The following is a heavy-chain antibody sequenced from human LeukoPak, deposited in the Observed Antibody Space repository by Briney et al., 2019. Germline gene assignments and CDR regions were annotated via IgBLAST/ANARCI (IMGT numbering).Heavy chain of an antibody. J-gene: IGHJ4*02. D-gene: IGHD6-19*01. CDR1: GFTFSSYG. CDR3: AKDQVGYSSGWYVGY. Sequence: GRSLRLSCAASGFTFSSYGMHWVRQAPGKGLEWVAVISYDGSNKYYADSVKGRFTISRDNSKNTLYLQMNSLRAEDTAVYYCAKDQVGYSSGWYVGYWGQGTLVTVSS. V-gene: IGHV3-30*18. CDR2: ISYDGSNK.